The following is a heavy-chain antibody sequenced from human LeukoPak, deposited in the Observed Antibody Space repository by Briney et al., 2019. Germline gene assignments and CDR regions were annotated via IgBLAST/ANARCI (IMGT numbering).Heavy chain of an antibody. V-gene: IGHV4-39*01. J-gene: IGHJ4*02. CDR3: VRRTAVTESVNY. Sequence: SQTLSLTCTVSGGSISSSSYYWGWIRQPPGKGLEWIGSIYYSGSTYFNPSLKGRVTISVDTSKNQFSLRVTSVTAADTAVYYCVRRTAVTESVNYWGQGTLVTVSS. CDR1: GGSISSSSYY. CDR2: IYYSGST. D-gene: IGHD4-17*01.